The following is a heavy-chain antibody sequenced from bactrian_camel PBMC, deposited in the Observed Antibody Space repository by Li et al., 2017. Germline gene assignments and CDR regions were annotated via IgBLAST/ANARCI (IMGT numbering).Heavy chain of an antibody. D-gene: IGHD3*01. CDR1: GFTVDDAD. Sequence: VESGGGLVQPGGSLRLSCAASGFTVDDADMAWYRQVPGRECELVSDIYRDGSTEYADSVKGRFTISQDRDENTLILQMNSLKPDDTAVYYCAARGVFPGRAHLQALVCRSVYDYNYWGQGTQVTVS. CDR3: AARGVFPGRAHLQALVCRSVYDYNY. CDR2: IYRDGST. J-gene: IGHJ4*01. V-gene: IGHV3S9*01.